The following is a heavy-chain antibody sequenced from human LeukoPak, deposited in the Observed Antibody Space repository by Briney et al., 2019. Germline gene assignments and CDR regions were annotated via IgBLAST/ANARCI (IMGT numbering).Heavy chain of an antibody. CDR3: VVRWELRIAFDI. Sequence: PGGSLRLSCSASGFTFSSFVMHWVRQAPGKGLEYVSASSSKGHSTYYADSVKGRFTISRDNSKNTLYLQMSSLRAEDTAVYYCVVRWELRIAFDIWGRGTMVTASS. V-gene: IGHV3-64D*06. D-gene: IGHD1-26*01. J-gene: IGHJ3*02. CDR2: SSSKGHST. CDR1: GFTFSSFV.